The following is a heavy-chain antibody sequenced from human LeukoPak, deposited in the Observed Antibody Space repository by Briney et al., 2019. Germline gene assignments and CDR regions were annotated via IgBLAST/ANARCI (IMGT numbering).Heavy chain of an antibody. Sequence: SVKVSCKASGGTFSSYAISWVRRAPGQGLEWMGGIIPIFGTANYAQKFQGRVTITADESTSTAYMELSSLRSGDTAVYYCAREERYCGGDCYSWGQGTLVTVSS. J-gene: IGHJ5*02. CDR1: GGTFSSYA. CDR2: IIPIFGTA. D-gene: IGHD2-21*02. CDR3: AREERYCGGDCYS. V-gene: IGHV1-69*01.